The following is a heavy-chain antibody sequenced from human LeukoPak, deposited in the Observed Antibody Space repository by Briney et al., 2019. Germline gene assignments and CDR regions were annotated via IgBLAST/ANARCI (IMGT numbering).Heavy chain of an antibody. V-gene: IGHV4-59*12. J-gene: IGHJ4*02. CDR1: GGSISSYY. CDR2: IYYSGST. Sequence: SETLSLTCTVSGGSISSYYWSWIRQPPGKGLEWIGCIYYSGSTNYNPSLKSRVAISMDTSKNQFSLKLSSVTAADTAVYYCARGVAGQHTAMVTHDYWGQGTLVTVSS. CDR3: ARGVAGQHTAMVTHDY. D-gene: IGHD5-18*01.